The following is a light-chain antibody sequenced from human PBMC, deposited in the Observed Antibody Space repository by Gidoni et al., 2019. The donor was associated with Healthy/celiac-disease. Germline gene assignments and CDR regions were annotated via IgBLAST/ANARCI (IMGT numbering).Light chain of an antibody. V-gene: IGKV1-39*01. CDR2: AAS. CDR3: QQSYSTPIT. CDR1: QSISSY. Sequence: DIQMTQSPSSLSASVGDRVTITCRASQSISSYLNWYQQKPGKAPKLLIYAASSLQSGGPSRFSGSGSGTDFTLTISSLQPEDFATYYCQQSYSTPITFGPGTKVEIK. J-gene: IGKJ3*01.